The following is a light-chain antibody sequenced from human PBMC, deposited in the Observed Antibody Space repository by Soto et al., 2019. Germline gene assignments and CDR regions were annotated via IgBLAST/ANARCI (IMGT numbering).Light chain of an antibody. CDR1: QSVSSSY. Sequence: EIVLTQSPGTLSLSPGEGATLSCRASQSVSSSYLAWYQQKPGQAPRLLIYGASSRATGIPDRFSGSGSGTDFTLTINRLEPEDFAVYFCQQYGTSPYTFGQGTKLENK. V-gene: IGKV3-20*01. CDR3: QQYGTSPYT. J-gene: IGKJ2*01. CDR2: GAS.